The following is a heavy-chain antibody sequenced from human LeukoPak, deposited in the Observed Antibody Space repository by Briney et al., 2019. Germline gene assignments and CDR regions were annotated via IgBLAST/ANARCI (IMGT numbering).Heavy chain of an antibody. CDR3: AKARVEMATISEFDY. D-gene: IGHD5-24*01. Sequence: GGSLRLSCAASGFTLSSYAMGWVRQAPGKGLEWVSAISGSGGSTYYADSVKGRFTISRDNSKNTLYLQMNSLRAEDTAVYYCAKARVEMATISEFDYWGQGTLVTVSS. CDR2: ISGSGGST. J-gene: IGHJ4*02. CDR1: GFTLSSYA. V-gene: IGHV3-23*01.